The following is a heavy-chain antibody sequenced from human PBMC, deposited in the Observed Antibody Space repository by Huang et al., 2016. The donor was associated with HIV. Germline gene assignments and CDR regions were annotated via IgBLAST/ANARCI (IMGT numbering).Heavy chain of an antibody. J-gene: IGHJ3*02. CDR3: ATSTPDVGAGVLRSAFDI. Sequence: QVQLVESGAELKKPGASVRVSCKVSGYTVSELSVHWVRQAPEKGLEWRGGFDHEEGETIYAQRLQGRGTMTEDTSTDTAYMELSSLRPEDTAVYYCATSTPDVGAGVLRSAFDIWGQGTMVTVSS. D-gene: IGHD2-15*01. V-gene: IGHV1-24*01. CDR2: FDHEEGET. CDR1: GYTVSELS.